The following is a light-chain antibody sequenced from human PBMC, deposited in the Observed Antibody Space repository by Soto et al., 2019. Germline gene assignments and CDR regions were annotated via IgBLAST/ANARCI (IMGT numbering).Light chain of an antibody. V-gene: IGKV3-15*01. J-gene: IGKJ1*01. CDR1: ESVNSN. CDR3: QQYSYWPS. CDR2: RAS. Sequence: EIVMTQSPDTLSVSPGERATLSCRASESVNSNLAWYQQKPGQAPRLLIYRASTRATGITARFSGSGSGTEYTLTINSLQSEDFAVYYCQQYSYWPSFGQGTKVDIK.